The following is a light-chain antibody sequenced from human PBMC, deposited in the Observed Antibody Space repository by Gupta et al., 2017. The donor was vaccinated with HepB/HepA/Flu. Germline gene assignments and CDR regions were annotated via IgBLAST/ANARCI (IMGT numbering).Light chain of an antibody. CDR2: SNK. V-gene: IGLV1-44*01. CDR3: AAWDDSLNAWV. J-gene: IGLJ3*02. Sequence: QSVLTQPPSASGTPGQRVTISCSGSSPNIGSNTVNWYQQLPGTAPKLLIYSNKQRPSGVPDRFSGSKSGTSASLAISGLQSEDEADYYCAAWDDSLNAWVFGGGTKLTVL. CDR1: SPNIGSNT.